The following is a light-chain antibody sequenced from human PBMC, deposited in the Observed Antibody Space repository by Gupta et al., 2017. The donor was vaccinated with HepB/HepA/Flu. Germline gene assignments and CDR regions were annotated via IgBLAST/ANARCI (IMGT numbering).Light chain of an antibody. CDR2: AAS. CDR3: QQYNSHPFT. V-gene: IGKV1-16*02. J-gene: IGKJ3*01. CDR1: QDISTY. Sequence: DIQMTQSPSSLSASVGDRVTITCRASQDISTYLAWFQQKPGKAPKFLIYAASNLQSGVPSNFSGTGSGTDFTLTINSLQPEDFATYYCQQYNSHPFTFGPGTKLDIK.